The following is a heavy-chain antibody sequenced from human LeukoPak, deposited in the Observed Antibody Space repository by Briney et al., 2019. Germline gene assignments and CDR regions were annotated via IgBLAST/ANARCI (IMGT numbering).Heavy chain of an antibody. CDR2: ISSNGGST. Sequence: PGGSLRLSCSASGFTFRSYAMHWVRQAPGKGLEYVSAISSNGGSTYYADSVKGRFTISRDNSKNTLYLQMSSLRAEDTAVYYCVKRMYSSSWHGDCWRQGTLVTVSS. J-gene: IGHJ4*02. CDR1: GFTFRSYA. CDR3: VKRMYSSSWHGDC. V-gene: IGHV3-64D*06. D-gene: IGHD6-13*01.